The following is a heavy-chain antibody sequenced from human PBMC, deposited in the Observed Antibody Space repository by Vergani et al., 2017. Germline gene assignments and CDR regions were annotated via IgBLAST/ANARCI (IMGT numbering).Heavy chain of an antibody. J-gene: IGHJ5*02. CDR3: ARGDWLSQGRESLFDP. CDR2: IYYSGST. CDR1: GGSISSGGYY. V-gene: IGHV4-31*03. D-gene: IGHD3-9*01. Sequence: QVQLQESGPGLVKPSQTLSLTCTVSGGSISSGGYYWSWIRQHPGKGLEWIGYIYYSGSTYYNPSLKSRVTISVDTSKNQFSLKLSSVTAADTAVYYCARGDWLSQGRESLFDPWGQGTLVTVSS.